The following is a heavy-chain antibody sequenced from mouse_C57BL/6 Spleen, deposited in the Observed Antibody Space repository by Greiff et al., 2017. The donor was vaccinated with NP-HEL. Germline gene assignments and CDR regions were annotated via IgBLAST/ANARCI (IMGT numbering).Heavy chain of an antibody. CDR3: ARREGGYYVYYFDY. Sequence: QVQLQQPGAELVKPGASVKVYCKACGYSLARCGGQLVGEVSGRCLEWIGRIDPRSGGTKYNEKFKSKATLTVDKPSSTAYMQLSSLTSEDSAVYYCARREGGYYVYYFDYWGQGTTLTVSS. J-gene: IGHJ2*01. D-gene: IGHD2-3*01. CDR2: IDPRSGGT. CDR1: GYSLARCG. V-gene: IGHV1-72*01.